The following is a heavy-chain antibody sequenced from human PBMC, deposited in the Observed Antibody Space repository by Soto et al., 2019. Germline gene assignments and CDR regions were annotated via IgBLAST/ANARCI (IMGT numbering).Heavy chain of an antibody. CDR1: GFIFSSHA. Sequence: PGGSLRLSCAASGFIFSSHAMSWVRQAPGKGLEWVSGISGSGASTFYADSVKGRFTISRDFSNDTLYLQVNSLRAEDTAVYYCAIMTRLPMGGYDFWGRGTLVTVSS. J-gene: IGHJ4*02. CDR3: AIMTRLPMGGYDF. CDR2: ISGSGAST. V-gene: IGHV3-23*01. D-gene: IGHD3-16*01.